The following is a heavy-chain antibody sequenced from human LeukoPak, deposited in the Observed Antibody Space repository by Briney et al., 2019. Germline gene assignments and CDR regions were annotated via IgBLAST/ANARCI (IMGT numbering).Heavy chain of an antibody. CDR2: IKQDGSEK. D-gene: IGHD3-10*01. V-gene: IGHV3-7*01. Sequence: GGSLRLSCAASGFTFSSYWMSWVRQAPGKGLEWVANIKQDGSEKYYVDSVKGRFTISRDNAKNSLYLQMNSLRAEDTAVYYCARDIPYGSGSYDYYYYGMDVWGQGITVTVSS. CDR1: GFTFSSYW. CDR3: ARDIPYGSGSYDYYYYGMDV. J-gene: IGHJ6*02.